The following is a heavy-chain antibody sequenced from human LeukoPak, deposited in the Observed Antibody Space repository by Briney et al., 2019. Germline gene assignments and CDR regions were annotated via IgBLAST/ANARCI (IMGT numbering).Heavy chain of an antibody. CDR2: IYTSAGA. V-gene: IGHV4-4*07. Sequence: SETLSLTCTVSGDSITSYCWSWIRQPAGKGLEWIGRIYTSAGANYNPSLKSRVIMSVDTSKNQFSLRLTSVTAADTAVYYCATGVGSWPRFDYWGQGTLVTVSS. CDR1: GDSITSYC. CDR3: ATGVGSWPRFDY. D-gene: IGHD6-13*01. J-gene: IGHJ4*02.